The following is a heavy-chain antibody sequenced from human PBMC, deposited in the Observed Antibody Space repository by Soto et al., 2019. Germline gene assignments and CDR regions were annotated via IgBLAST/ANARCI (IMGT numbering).Heavy chain of an antibody. D-gene: IGHD3-22*01. CDR1: GFTFSSYS. J-gene: IGHJ6*02. V-gene: IGHV3-48*02. Sequence: PGVSLILSCAASGFTFSSYSMNWVRQAPGKGLEWVSYISSSSSTIYYADSVKGRFTISRDNAKNSLYLQMNSLRDEDTAVYYCARDYSRYDSSGYPWYYYYGMDVWGQGTTVTVSS. CDR3: ARDYSRYDSSGYPWYYYYGMDV. CDR2: ISSSSSTI.